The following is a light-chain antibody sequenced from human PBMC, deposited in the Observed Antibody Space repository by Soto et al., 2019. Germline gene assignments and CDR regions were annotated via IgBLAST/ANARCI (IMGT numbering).Light chain of an antibody. V-gene: IGKV1-5*03. Sequence: DIQMTQSPSTLSASVGDRVTITCRSRQSISSWLAWYQQQPGKAPKLLIYKASSLESVVPSRFSGSGSGTEFTLTIRSLQPDDFATYYCQQYNSYLWTFGQGTKLQIK. CDR3: QQYNSYLWT. J-gene: IGKJ2*02. CDR1: QSISSW. CDR2: KAS.